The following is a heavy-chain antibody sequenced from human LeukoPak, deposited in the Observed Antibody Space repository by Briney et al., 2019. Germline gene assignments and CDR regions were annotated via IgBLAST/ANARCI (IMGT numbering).Heavy chain of an antibody. Sequence: GGSLRLSCAASGFTFSSYAKHWVRQAPGKGLEWVAVISYDGSNKYYADSVKGRFTISRDNSKNTLYLQMNSLRAEDTAVYYCARATSGGGAFDIWGQGTMVTVSS. J-gene: IGHJ3*02. CDR3: ARATSGGGAFDI. V-gene: IGHV3-30-3*01. CDR1: GFTFSSYA. D-gene: IGHD3-16*01. CDR2: ISYDGSNK.